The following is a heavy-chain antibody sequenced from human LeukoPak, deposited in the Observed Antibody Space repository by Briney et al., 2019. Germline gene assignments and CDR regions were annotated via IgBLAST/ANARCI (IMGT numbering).Heavy chain of an antibody. V-gene: IGHV3-30*04. CDR1: GFTFSSYA. CDR3: ARDRGYSYDY. CDR2: ISYDGSSK. Sequence: GGSLRLSCAASGFTFSSYAMRWVRQAPGKGLEWVAVISYDGSSKYYADSVKGRFTISRDNSKNTLYLQMNSLRAEDTAVYYCARDRGYSYDYWGQGTLVTVSS. J-gene: IGHJ4*02. D-gene: IGHD5-18*01.